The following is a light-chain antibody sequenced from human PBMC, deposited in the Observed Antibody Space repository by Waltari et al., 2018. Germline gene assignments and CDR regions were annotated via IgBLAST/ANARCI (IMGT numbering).Light chain of an antibody. CDR1: SGIDVDTYK. Sequence: QAVLTQPASLSASPGASASLTCTLRSGIDVDTYKIYWYQQRPGSPPQFLLKYKPDSGVQLVAGVPSRFSASIDTSANENLLLISGLQSEDEADYYCMILYNNAVVFGGGTNLTVL. CDR2: YKPDSGV. J-gene: IGLJ3*02. CDR3: MILYNNAVV. V-gene: IGLV5-45*01.